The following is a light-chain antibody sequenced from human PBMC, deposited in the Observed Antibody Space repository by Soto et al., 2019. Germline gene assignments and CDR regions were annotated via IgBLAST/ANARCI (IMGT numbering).Light chain of an antibody. J-gene: IGKJ1*01. Sequence: EIVMTQSPATLSVSPGERATLSCRASQSVSSNLAWYQQKPGQAPRLLIYGTSTRATGIPARFSGSGSGTEFTLTISSLQSEDFAVYYCQQFNNWPPVTFGQGTKVEIK. CDR2: GTS. V-gene: IGKV3-15*01. CDR3: QQFNNWPPVT. CDR1: QSVSSN.